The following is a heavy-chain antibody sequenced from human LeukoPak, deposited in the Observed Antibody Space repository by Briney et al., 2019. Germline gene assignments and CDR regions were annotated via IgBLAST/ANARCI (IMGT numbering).Heavy chain of an antibody. CDR2: IYSGGTS. Sequence: GGSLRLSCAASGITVSTNYMNWVRQAPGKGLEWVSVIYSGGTSYYADSVKGRFTISRDNSKNTLYLQMNSLRAEDTAVYYCAKDLEWELPSWFDPWGQGTLVTVSS. CDR3: AKDLEWELPSWFDP. J-gene: IGHJ5*02. CDR1: GITVSTNY. D-gene: IGHD1-26*01. V-gene: IGHV3-53*01.